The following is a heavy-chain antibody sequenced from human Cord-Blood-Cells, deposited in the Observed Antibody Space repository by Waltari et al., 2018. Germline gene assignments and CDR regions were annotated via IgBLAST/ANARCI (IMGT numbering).Heavy chain of an antibody. J-gene: IGHJ4*02. CDR1: GGAISSYY. CDR3: ARAYYDFWSGYYFDY. D-gene: IGHD3-3*01. CDR2: IYYSGST. V-gene: IGHV4-59*01. Sequence: QVQLQESGPGLVKPSETLSLTCTVSGGAISSYYWSWIRQPPGKGLEWIGYIYYSGSTNHNPSLKSRVTISVDTSKNPFSLRLSSVTAADTAVYYCARAYYDFWSGYYFDYWGQGTLVTVSS.